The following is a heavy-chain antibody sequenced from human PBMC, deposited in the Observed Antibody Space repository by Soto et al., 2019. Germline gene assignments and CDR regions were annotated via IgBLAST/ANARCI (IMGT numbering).Heavy chain of an antibody. Sequence: SVKVSCKASGGTFSSYAISWVRQAPGQGLEWMGGIIPIFGTANYAQKFQGRVTITADESTSTAYMELSSLRSEDTAVYYCARDADCTNGVCYPNYWGQGTLVTVSS. J-gene: IGHJ4*02. CDR1: GGTFSSYA. V-gene: IGHV1-69*13. D-gene: IGHD2-8*01. CDR3: ARDADCTNGVCYPNY. CDR2: IIPIFGTA.